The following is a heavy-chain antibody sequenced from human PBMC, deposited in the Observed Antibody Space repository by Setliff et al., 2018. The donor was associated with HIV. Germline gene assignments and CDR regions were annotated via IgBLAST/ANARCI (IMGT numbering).Heavy chain of an antibody. Sequence: GGSLRLSCSISGFRFRDHWMSWVRQAPGKGQEWVANINEDGSEDYYADSVKGRFTISRDNAKDSVYLEINGLRVDDMGIYFCARPIEWGHPARFDSWGQGTVVTVSS. CDR1: GFRFRDHW. D-gene: IGHD1-26*01. CDR2: INEDGSED. J-gene: IGHJ5*01. V-gene: IGHV3-7*03. CDR3: ARPIEWGHPARFDS.